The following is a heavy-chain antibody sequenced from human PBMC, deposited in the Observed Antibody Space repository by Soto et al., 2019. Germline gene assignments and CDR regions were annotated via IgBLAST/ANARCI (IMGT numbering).Heavy chain of an antibody. D-gene: IGHD3-10*01. CDR2: ISYDGSNK. J-gene: IGHJ4*02. Sequence: GGSMRLSCAASGFTFSSYGMHWLRQAPGKGLEWVAFISYDGSNKYYADSVKGRFTISRDNPKNTLYLQMNSLRGEDTAVYYCYAMVREPHCFDYWGQGTLVTVSS. CDR3: YAMVREPHCFDY. V-gene: IGHV3-30*03. CDR1: GFTFSSYG.